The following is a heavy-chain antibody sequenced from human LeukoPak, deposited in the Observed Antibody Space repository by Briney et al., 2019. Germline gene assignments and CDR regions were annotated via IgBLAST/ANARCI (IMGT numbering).Heavy chain of an antibody. D-gene: IGHD3-16*02. J-gene: IGHJ5*02. CDR3: ARHEGTYYVWGSYRFDP. CDR2: IYYSGST. CDR1: GGSISSYY. Sequence: SETLSLTCTVSGGSISSYYWSWIRQPPGRGLEWIGYIYYSGSTNYNPSLKSRVTISVDTSKNQFSLKLSSVTAADTAVYYCARHEGTYYVWGSYRFDPWGQGTLVTVSS. V-gene: IGHV4-59*08.